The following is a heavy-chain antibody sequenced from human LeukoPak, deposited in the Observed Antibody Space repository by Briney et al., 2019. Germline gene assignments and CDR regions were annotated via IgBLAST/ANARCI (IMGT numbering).Heavy chain of an antibody. V-gene: IGHV3-23*01. CDR1: GFTFSSYS. CDR3: AKDQGVVGATAY. J-gene: IGHJ4*02. CDR2: ISGSGGST. D-gene: IGHD1-26*01. Sequence: GGSLRLSCAASGFTFSSYSMNWVRQAPGKGLEWVSAISGSGGSTYYADSVKGRFTISRDNSKNTLYLQMNSLRAEDTAVYYCAKDQGVVGATAYWGQGTLVTVSS.